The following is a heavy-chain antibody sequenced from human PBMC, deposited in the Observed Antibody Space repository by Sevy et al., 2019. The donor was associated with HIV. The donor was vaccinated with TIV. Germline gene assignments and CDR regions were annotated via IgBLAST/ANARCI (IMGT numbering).Heavy chain of an antibody. D-gene: IGHD3-22*01. CDR1: GFTFSNYA. J-gene: IGHJ4*02. V-gene: IGHV3-23*01. CDR3: VKGGFYESSALG. Sequence: GGSLRLSCAASGFTFSNYAMTWVRQAPGKGLEWVSGISGRGGNTYYADSVQGRFTISRDNSKNTLYLQMNSLRAEDTAVYYCVKGGFYESSALGWGQGTLVTISS. CDR2: ISGRGGNT.